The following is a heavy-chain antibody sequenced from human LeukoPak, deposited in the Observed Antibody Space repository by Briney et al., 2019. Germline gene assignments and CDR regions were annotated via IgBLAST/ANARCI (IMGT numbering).Heavy chain of an antibody. Sequence: ASVKVSCKASGYTFTSYGISWVRQAPGQGLEWMGWISAYNGNTNYAQKLQGRVTMTTDTSTSTAYMELRSLRSDDTAVYYCAREVWDYDSSGCYPYYFDYWGQGTLVTVSS. CDR2: ISAYNGNT. CDR1: GYTFTSYG. D-gene: IGHD3-22*01. V-gene: IGHV1-18*01. J-gene: IGHJ4*02. CDR3: AREVWDYDSSGCYPYYFDY.